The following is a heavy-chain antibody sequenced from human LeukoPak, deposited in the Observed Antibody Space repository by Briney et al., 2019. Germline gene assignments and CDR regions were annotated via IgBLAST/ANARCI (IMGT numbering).Heavy chain of an antibody. J-gene: IGHJ4*02. D-gene: IGHD3-16*01. CDR1: GGSISNYY. Sequence: SEALSLTCTVSGGSISNYYWSWIRQPPGKGLEWIGFVYYSGSTHYNPSLESRVTISVDTSKNQFSLKLSSVTAADTAVYYCARDLGTFTWGQGTLVTVSS. V-gene: IGHV4-59*12. CDR2: VYYSGST. CDR3: ARDLGTFT.